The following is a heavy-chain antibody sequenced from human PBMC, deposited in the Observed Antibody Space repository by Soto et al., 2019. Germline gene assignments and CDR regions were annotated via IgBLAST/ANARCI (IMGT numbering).Heavy chain of an antibody. CDR2: ISYDGSNK. V-gene: IGHV3-30*04. CDR1: GFTFSSYA. CDR3: ARSRSGPYGNWFDP. J-gene: IGHJ5*02. Sequence: PGGSLRLSCAASGFTFSSYAMHWVRQAPGKGLEWVAVISYDGSNKYYADSVKGRFTISRDNSKNTLYVQMNSLRAEDTAVYYCARSRSGPYGNWFDPWGLGTLVTVSS. D-gene: IGHD6-25*01.